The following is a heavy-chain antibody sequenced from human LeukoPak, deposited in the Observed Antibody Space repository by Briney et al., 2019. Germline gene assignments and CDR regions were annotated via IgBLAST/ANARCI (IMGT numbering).Heavy chain of an antibody. J-gene: IGHJ4*02. Sequence: TSETLSLTCTVSGASMNSNYWSWIWQPPGRGLEWIGYIYYSGNTNSSPSLGSRVTMSLDASKNQFSLKVNSVTAADTAIYYCASTRRAAVAGRFDSWGQGTLVTVSS. CDR1: GASMNSNY. V-gene: IGHV4-59*08. D-gene: IGHD6-19*01. CDR3: ASTRRAAVAGRFDS. CDR2: IYYSGNT.